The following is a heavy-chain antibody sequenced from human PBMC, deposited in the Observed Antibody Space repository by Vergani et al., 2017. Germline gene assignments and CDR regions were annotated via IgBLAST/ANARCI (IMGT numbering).Heavy chain of an antibody. CDR2: IYYSGST. CDR1: GGSISSGSYY. J-gene: IGHJ4*02. CDR3: ARASIAAAGGDFDY. V-gene: IGHV4-39*01. Sequence: QVQLQESGPGLVKSSQTLSLTCTVSGGSISSGSYYWGWIRQPPGKGLEWIGSIYYSGSTYYNPSLKSRVTISVDTSKNQFSLKLSSVTAADTAVYYCARASIAAAGGDFDYWGQGTLVTVSS. D-gene: IGHD6-25*01.